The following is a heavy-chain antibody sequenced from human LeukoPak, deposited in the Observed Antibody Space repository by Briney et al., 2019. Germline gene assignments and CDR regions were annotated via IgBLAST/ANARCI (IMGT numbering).Heavy chain of an antibody. CDR2: IWYDGSNK. CDR3: ARDTSPGLVLGPGY. J-gene: IGHJ4*02. D-gene: IGHD2-8*02. V-gene: IGHV3-33*01. CDR1: GFTFSSYG. Sequence: PGGSLRLSCAASGFTFSSYGMHWVRQAPGKGLEWVAVIWYDGSNKYYADSVKGRFTISRDNSKNTLYLQMNSLRAEDTAVYYCARDTSPGLVLGPGYWGQGTLVTVSS.